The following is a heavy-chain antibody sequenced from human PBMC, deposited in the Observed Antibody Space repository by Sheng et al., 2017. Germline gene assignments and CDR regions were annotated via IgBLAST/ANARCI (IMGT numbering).Heavy chain of an antibody. CDR3: AKDSSEMYYYDSSGII. Sequence: EVQLLESGGGLVQPGGSLRLSCAASGFTFSSYAMSWVRQAPGKGLEWVSAISGSGGSTYYADSVKGRFTISRDNSKNTLYLQMNSLRAEDTAVYYCAKDSSEMYYYDSSGIIWGQGTMVTVSS. CDR2: ISGSGGST. D-gene: IGHD3-22*01. V-gene: IGHV3-23*01. J-gene: IGHJ3*02. CDR1: GFTFSSYA.